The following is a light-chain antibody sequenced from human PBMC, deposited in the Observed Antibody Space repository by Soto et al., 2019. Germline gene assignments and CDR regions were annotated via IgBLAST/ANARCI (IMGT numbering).Light chain of an antibody. CDR1: SSDVGGYNY. V-gene: IGLV2-11*01. CDR2: DVS. J-gene: IGLJ2*01. CDR3: CSYAGSFFSGA. Sequence: QSALTQPRSVSGSPGQSVTISCTGTSSDVGGYNYVSWYQQHPGKAPKLMIYDVSKRPSGVPDRFSGSKSGNTASLTISGLQAEDEADYYCCSYAGSFFSGAFGGGTKVTVL.